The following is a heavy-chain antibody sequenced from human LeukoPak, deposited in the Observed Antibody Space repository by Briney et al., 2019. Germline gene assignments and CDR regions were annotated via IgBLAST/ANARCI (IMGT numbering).Heavy chain of an antibody. Sequence: GVLRLSCAASAFTFSSYNMNWVRQAPGKGLEWVSSISRISSNIYYADSVKGRFTISRDNAKNSLSLQMNSLRAEDTAVYYCARDRHYLYDSHNDAFDIWGQGTMVTVSS. CDR1: AFTFSSYN. CDR2: ISRISSNI. J-gene: IGHJ3*02. CDR3: ARDRHYLYDSHNDAFDI. D-gene: IGHD2/OR15-2a*01. V-gene: IGHV3-21*01.